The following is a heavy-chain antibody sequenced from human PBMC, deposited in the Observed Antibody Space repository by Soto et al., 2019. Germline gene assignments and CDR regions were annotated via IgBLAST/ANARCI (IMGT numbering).Heavy chain of an antibody. Sequence: SETLSLTCTVSGGSISNYYWSWIRQPPGEGLEWIGYIYYSGSTNYNPSLKSRVTISVDTSKNQFSLKLTSVTAADTALYYCARHRYSYGVYYFDYWGQGTLVTVSS. CDR2: IYYSGST. J-gene: IGHJ4*02. D-gene: IGHD5-18*01. CDR3: ARHRYSYGVYYFDY. V-gene: IGHV4-59*08. CDR1: GGSISNYY.